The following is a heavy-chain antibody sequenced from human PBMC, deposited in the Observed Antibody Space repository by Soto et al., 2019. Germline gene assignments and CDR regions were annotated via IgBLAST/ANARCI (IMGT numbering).Heavy chain of an antibody. CDR1: GFTFSSNG. Sequence: QVQLVESGGGVVQPGRSLRLSCAASGFTFSSNGMHWVRQAPGKGLQWVAVIWYDGSNKYYADSVKGRFTISRDNSKNTLYLQMNILRAEDTAVYYCARDPPGGYASPFDYWGQGTLVTVSS. D-gene: IGHD5-12*01. CDR3: ARDPPGGYASPFDY. J-gene: IGHJ4*02. V-gene: IGHV3-33*01. CDR2: IWYDGSNK.